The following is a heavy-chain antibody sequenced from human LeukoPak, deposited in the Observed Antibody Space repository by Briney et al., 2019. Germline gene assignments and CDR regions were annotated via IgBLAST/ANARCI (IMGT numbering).Heavy chain of an antibody. Sequence: GGSLRLSCAASGFTFSSYAMSWVRQAPGKGLEWLSGISGSGVSTYYADSVKGRFTISRDNSKNTLYLQMNSLRAEDPAVYYCARGYCSGGSCQIGFYYYGMDVWGKGTTVTVSS. CDR2: ISGSGVST. CDR3: ARGYCSGGSCQIGFYYYGMDV. CDR1: GFTFSSYA. J-gene: IGHJ6*04. D-gene: IGHD2-15*01. V-gene: IGHV3-23*01.